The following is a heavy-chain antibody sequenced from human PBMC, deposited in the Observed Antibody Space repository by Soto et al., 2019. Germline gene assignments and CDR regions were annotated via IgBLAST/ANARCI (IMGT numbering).Heavy chain of an antibody. CDR1: GYTFTSYD. CDR2: MNPNSGNT. V-gene: IGHV1-8*01. Sequence: ASVKVSCKASGYTFTSYDINWVRQATGQGLEYLGWMNPNSGNTAYVQKFQGRVTMTWDTSITTAYMELSSLRSEDTAVYFCAIVIKYGAYPGWXDFSGQGTLVT. CDR3: AIVIKYGAYPGWXDF. J-gene: IGHJ5*01. D-gene: IGHD4-17*01.